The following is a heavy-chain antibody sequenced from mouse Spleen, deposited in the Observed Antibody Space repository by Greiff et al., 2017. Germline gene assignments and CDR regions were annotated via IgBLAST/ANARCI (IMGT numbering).Heavy chain of an antibody. CDR3: ARDDGYPYYFDY. D-gene: IGHD2-3*01. Sequence: EVQLVESGGGLVKPGGSLKLSCAASGFTFSDYGMHWVRQAPEKGLEWVAYISSGSSTIYYAGTVKGRFTISRDNAKNTLFLQMTSLRSEDTAMYYCARDDGYPYYFDYWGQGTTLTVSS. CDR2: ISSGSSTI. CDR1: GFTFSDYG. V-gene: IGHV5-17*01. J-gene: IGHJ2*01.